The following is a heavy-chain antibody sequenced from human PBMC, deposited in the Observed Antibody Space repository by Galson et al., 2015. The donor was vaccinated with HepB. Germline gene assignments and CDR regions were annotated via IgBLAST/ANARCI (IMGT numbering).Heavy chain of an antibody. CDR3: ARERANLDH. J-gene: IGHJ4*02. V-gene: IGHV3-30*04. D-gene: IGHD5-12*01. CDR2: ISYDGSNK. Sequence: SLRLSCAASGFTFSSYAMHWVRQAPGKGLEWVAVISYDGSNKYYADSVKGRFTISRDNSKNTLYLQMNSLRAEDTAVYYCARERANLDHWGQGTLVTVSS. CDR1: GFTFSSYA.